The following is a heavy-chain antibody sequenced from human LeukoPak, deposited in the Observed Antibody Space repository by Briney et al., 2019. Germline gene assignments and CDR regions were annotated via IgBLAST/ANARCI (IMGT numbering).Heavy chain of an antibody. CDR2: IYYSGST. CDR1: GGSISSYY. CDR3: ARGTVWFGELVGPEDYYYYMDV. J-gene: IGHJ6*03. D-gene: IGHD3-10*01. V-gene: IGHV4-59*01. Sequence: SETLSLTCTVSGGSISSYYWSWIRQPPGKGLEWIGYIYYSGSTNYNPSLKSRVTISVDTSKNQFSLKLSSVTAADTAVYYCARGTVWFGELVGPEDYYYYMDVWGKGTTVTVSS.